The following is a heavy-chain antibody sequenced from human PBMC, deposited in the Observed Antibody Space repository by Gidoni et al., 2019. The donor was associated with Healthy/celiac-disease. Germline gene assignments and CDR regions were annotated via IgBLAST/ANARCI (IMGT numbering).Heavy chain of an antibody. Sequence: QVQLVQSGAEVKKPGSSVKVSCKDSGGTFSSYAISWVRQAPGQGLEWLGGSIPIFGTANYAQKFQGRVPITADESTSTAYMELSSLRSEDTAVYYCARGGGITMIPYYYYGMDVWGQGTTVTVSS. CDR2: SIPIFGTA. V-gene: IGHV1-69*01. CDR3: ARGGGITMIPYYYYGMDV. CDR1: GGTFSSYA. J-gene: IGHJ6*02. D-gene: IGHD3-22*01.